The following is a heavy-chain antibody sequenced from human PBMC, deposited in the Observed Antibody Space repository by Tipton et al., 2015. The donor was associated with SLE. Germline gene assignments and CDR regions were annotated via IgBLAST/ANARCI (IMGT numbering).Heavy chain of an antibody. V-gene: IGHV4-34*01. Sequence: TLSLTCAVYGGSFSGYYWSWIRQPPGKGLEWIGEINHSGSTNYNPSLKSRVTISVDTSKNQFSLKLSSVTAADTAVYYCARKSSSWDNWGQGTLVTVSS. CDR3: ARKSSSWDN. D-gene: IGHD6-13*01. CDR2: INHSGST. J-gene: IGHJ4*02. CDR1: GGSFSGYY.